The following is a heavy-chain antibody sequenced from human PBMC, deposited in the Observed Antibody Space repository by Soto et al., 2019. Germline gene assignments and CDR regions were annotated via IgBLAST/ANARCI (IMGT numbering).Heavy chain of an antibody. D-gene: IGHD3-22*01. V-gene: IGHV3-33*01. CDR3: ARDFADSYYYDSSGREPGLPGK. J-gene: IGHJ4*02. CDR2: IWYDGSNK. Sequence: QVQLVESGGGVVQPGRSLRLSCAASGFTFSSYGMHWVRQAPGKGLEWVAVIWYDGSNKYYADSVKGRFTISRDNSKNTLYLQMNSLRAEDTAVYYCARDFADSYYYDSSGREPGLPGKWGQGTLVTVSS. CDR1: GFTFSSYG.